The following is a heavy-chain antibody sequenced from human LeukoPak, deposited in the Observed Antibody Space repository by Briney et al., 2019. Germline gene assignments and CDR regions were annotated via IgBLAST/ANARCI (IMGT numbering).Heavy chain of an antibody. J-gene: IGHJ4*02. D-gene: IGHD3-10*01. Sequence: GGSLRLSCAASGFIFSSYGMHWVRQAPGKGLGWVAVIWYDGSNKYYADSVKGRFTISRDNSKNTLYLQMNSLRAEDTAVYYCARRGVYYYGSGSYYNLDYWGQGTLVTVSS. CDR1: GFIFSSYG. V-gene: IGHV3-33*01. CDR3: ARRGVYYYGSGSYYNLDY. CDR2: IWYDGSNK.